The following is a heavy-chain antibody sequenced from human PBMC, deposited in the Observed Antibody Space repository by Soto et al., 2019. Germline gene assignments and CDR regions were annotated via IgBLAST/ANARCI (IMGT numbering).Heavy chain of an antibody. V-gene: IGHV3-30-3*01. J-gene: IGHJ6*02. CDR1: GFTFSDFS. Sequence: QLVESGGGVVQPGRSLRLSCAASGFTFSDFSMHWVRQPPGKGLEWVSVITYDGSNKYYADSVKGRFTVSRDNSKDTLYLQMNSLRPDDTDVYYCARGGQCTGASSRNYFYGMEAWGHGTTV. D-gene: IGHD3-16*01. CDR2: ITYDGSNK. CDR3: ARGGQCTGASSRNYFYGMEA.